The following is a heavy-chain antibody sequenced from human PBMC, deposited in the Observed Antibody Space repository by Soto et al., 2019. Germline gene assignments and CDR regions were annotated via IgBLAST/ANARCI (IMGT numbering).Heavy chain of an antibody. CDR2: ISAYNGNT. CDR3: ARDPPSYGDYDYYYYMDV. CDR1: GHTFTSYG. Sequence: GASVKVSCKASGHTFTSYGISWVRQAPGQGLEWMGWISAYNGNTNYAQKLQGRVTMTTDTSTSTAYMELRSLRSDDTAVYYCARDPPSYGDYDYYYYMDVWGKGTTVTVSS. D-gene: IGHD4-17*01. J-gene: IGHJ6*03. V-gene: IGHV1-18*01.